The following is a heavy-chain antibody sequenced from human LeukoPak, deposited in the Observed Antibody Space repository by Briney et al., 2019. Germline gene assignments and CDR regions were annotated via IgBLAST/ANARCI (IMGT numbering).Heavy chain of an antibody. Sequence: ASVKVSCKASGYTFTSYDINWVRQATGQGLEWMGWMNPNSGNTGYAQKFQGRVTMTRNTSISTAYMEPSSLRSEDTAVYYCARYCSSTSCYTAFHYYYYGMDVWGQGTTVTVSS. CDR3: ARYCSSTSCYTAFHYYYYGMDV. J-gene: IGHJ6*02. CDR2: MNPNSGNT. CDR1: GYTFTSYD. V-gene: IGHV1-8*01. D-gene: IGHD2-2*02.